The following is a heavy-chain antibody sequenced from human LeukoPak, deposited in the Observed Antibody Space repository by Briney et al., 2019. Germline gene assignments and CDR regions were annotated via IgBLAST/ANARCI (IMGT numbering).Heavy chain of an antibody. Sequence: PGGSLRLSCAASGLTFRGYWMTWVRQAPGKGLEWVANIKPDGTERNYLDSAKGRFTISSDSAKNSLYLQMNSLRAEDTAMYYCARALYGGNSEFDYWGQGTLVTVSS. D-gene: IGHD4-23*01. CDR1: GLTFRGYW. J-gene: IGHJ4*02. V-gene: IGHV3-7*01. CDR2: IKPDGTER. CDR3: ARALYGGNSEFDY.